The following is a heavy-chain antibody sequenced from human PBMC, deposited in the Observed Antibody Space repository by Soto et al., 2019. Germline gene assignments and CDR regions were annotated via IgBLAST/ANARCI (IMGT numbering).Heavy chain of an antibody. CDR2: IYYSGNT. CDR1: GGSISSYY. V-gene: IGHV4-59*01. J-gene: IGHJ4*02. Sequence: PSETLSLTCTVSGGSISSYYWSWIRQPPGKGLEWIGYIYYSGNTNYNPSLKSRVTISVDTSKNHVFLELTSVTAADTAMYYCARYCSNLDCHYLYYFDSWGQGTRVTVSS. CDR3: ARYCSNLDCHYLYYFDS. D-gene: IGHD2-2*01.